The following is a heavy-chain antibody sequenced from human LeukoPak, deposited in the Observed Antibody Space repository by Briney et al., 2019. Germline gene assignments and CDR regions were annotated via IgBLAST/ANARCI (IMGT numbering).Heavy chain of an antibody. CDR3: ARDHRGYSGYDTGNYFDY. D-gene: IGHD5-12*01. CDR2: INSDGSST. Sequence: PGGFLRLSCAASGFTFSSYWMHWVRQAPGKGLVWVSRINSDGSSTSYADSVKGRFTISRDNAKNTLYLQMNSLRAEDTAVYYCARDHRGYSGYDTGNYFDYWGQGTLVTVSS. J-gene: IGHJ4*02. V-gene: IGHV3-74*01. CDR1: GFTFSSYW.